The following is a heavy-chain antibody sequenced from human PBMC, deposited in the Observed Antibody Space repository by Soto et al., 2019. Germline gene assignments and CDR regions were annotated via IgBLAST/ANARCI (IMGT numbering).Heavy chain of an antibody. CDR3: ANSRENKYQLLGTDY. D-gene: IGHD2-2*01. CDR2: ISYDGSNV. CDR1: GFTFSSYG. Sequence: VQLVESGGGVVQPGRSLRLSCAASGFTFSSYGMHWVRQAPGKGLEWVASISYDGSNVYYADSVKGRFIISRDNSKNTLYLQMKSLRLEDMAVYYCANSRENKYQLLGTDYWGQGTLVTVSS. J-gene: IGHJ4*02. V-gene: IGHV3-30*18.